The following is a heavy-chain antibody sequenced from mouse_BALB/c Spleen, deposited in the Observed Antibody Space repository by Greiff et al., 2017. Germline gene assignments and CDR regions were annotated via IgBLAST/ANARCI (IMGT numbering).Heavy chain of an antibody. J-gene: IGHJ3*01. D-gene: IGHD2-1*01. CDR1: GFTFSSYG. Sequence: DVKLVESGGDLVKPGGSLKLSCAASGFTFSSYGMSWVRQTPDKRLEWVATISSGGSYTYYPDSVKGRFTISRDNAKNTLYLQMSSLKSEDTAMYYCARHYGNQPQTSPFFAYWGQGTLVTVSA. V-gene: IGHV5-6*02. CDR3: ARHYGNQPQTSPFFAY. CDR2: ISSGGSYT.